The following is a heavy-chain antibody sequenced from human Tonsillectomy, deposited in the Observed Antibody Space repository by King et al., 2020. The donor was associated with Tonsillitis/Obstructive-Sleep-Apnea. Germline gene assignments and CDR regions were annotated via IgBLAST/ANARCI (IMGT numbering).Heavy chain of an antibody. Sequence: VQLVQSGGGVVQPGRSLRLSCAASGFTFSSYAMHWVRQAPGKGLEWVGVISYDGSNKYYADPVKGRFTISRDNSKNTLYLQMNSLRAEDTAVYYCARDSAFSGSGYYVGWGQGTLVTVSS. CDR1: GFTFSSYA. CDR2: ISYDGSNK. CDR3: ARDSAFSGSGYYVG. J-gene: IGHJ4*02. V-gene: IGHV3-30*01. D-gene: IGHD3-3*01.